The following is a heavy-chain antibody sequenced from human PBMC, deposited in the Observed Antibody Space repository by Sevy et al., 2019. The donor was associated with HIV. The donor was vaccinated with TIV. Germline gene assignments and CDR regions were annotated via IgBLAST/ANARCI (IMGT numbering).Heavy chain of an antibody. V-gene: IGHV3-30-3*01. CDR3: ARPRANYVDHYFFYAMDV. Sequence: GESLKISCAASGFAFTNYYAMHWVRQAPGKGLEWVSLISYDGSDKYYADSVKGRFTISIDNFKNKLYLQMNSLTTEDTAVYYCARPRANYVDHYFFYAMDVWGQGTTVTVSS. J-gene: IGHJ6*02. CDR1: GFAFTNYYA. CDR2: ISYDGSDK. D-gene: IGHD4-17*01.